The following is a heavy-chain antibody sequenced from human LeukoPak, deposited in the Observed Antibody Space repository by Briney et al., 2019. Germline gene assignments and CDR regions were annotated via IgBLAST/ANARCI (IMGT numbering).Heavy chain of an antibody. D-gene: IGHD3-10*02. Sequence: SCKTSGGTFSNYAISWVRQAPGKGLEWVSVISGSGGSTYYTDSVKGRFTISRDNSKNTLYLQMNSLRAEDTAVYYCAELGITMIGGVWGKGTTVTISS. J-gene: IGHJ6*04. CDR3: AELGITMIGGV. CDR2: ISGSGGST. V-gene: IGHV3-23*01. CDR1: GGTFSNYA.